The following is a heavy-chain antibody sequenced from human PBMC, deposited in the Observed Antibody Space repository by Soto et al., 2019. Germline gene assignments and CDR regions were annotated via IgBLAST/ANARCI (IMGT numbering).Heavy chain of an antibody. J-gene: IGHJ4*02. CDR3: ARGPPRRLYRSSWYAY. Sequence: SETLSLTCTVSGGSISSYYWSWIRQPPGKGLEWIGYIYYSGSTNYNPSLKSRVTISVDTSKNQFSLKLSSVTAADTAVYYCARGPPRRLYRSSWYAYWGQRTLVTVSS. CDR1: GGSISSYY. D-gene: IGHD6-13*01. CDR2: IYYSGST. V-gene: IGHV4-59*01.